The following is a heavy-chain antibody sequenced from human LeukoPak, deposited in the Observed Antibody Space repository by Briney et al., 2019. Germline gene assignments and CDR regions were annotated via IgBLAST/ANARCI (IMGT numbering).Heavy chain of an antibody. D-gene: IGHD5-18*01. CDR2: ISHSGSTDNGST. J-gene: IGHJ4*02. CDR3: ARGRGYSFADGPRMPAPLGDY. V-gene: IGHV4-38-2*02. Sequence: SETLSLTCSVSDYSVTSGYYWGWIRQPPGKGLEWIGSISHSGSTDNGSTYYNPSLKNRVTISVDTSKNQFSLELSSVTAADTAVYFCARGRGYSFADGPRMPAPLGDYWGQGALVTVSS. CDR1: DYSVTSGYY.